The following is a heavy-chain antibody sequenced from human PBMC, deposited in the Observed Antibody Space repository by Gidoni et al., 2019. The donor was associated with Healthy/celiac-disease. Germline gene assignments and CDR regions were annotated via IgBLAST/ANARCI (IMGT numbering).Heavy chain of an antibody. V-gene: IGHV3-21*01. CDR2: ISSSSSYI. CDR3: ARAYYDSSGYYYEFSAFDI. J-gene: IGHJ3*02. D-gene: IGHD3-22*01. CDR1: GFPFVTYS. Sequence: EVQLVESGGGLVKPGGPLSLSGAASGFPFVTYSMNWVRQAPGKGLEWVSSISSSSSYIYYADSVKGRFTISRDNAKNSLYLQMNSLRAEDTAVYYCARAYYDSSGYYYEFSAFDIWGQGTMVTVSS.